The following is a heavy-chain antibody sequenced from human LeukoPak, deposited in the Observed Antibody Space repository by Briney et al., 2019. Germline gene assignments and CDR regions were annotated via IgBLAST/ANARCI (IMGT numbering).Heavy chain of an antibody. J-gene: IGHJ4*02. CDR3: ARDMTRYDSSGYYYGFDY. CDR1: GYTFTSYG. D-gene: IGHD3-22*01. CDR2: ISAYNGNT. V-gene: IGHV1-18*01. Sequence: ASVKVSCKASGYTFTSYGISWVRQAPGQGLEWMGWISAYNGNTNYAQKLQGRITMTTDTSTSTAYMELRSLRSDDTAVYYCARDMTRYDSSGYYYGFDYWGQGTLVTVSS.